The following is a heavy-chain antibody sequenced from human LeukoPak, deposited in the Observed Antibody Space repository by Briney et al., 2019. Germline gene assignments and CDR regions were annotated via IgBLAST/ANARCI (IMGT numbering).Heavy chain of an antibody. V-gene: IGHV3-21*01. CDR2: ISSSSSYI. D-gene: IGHD2-2*01. Sequence: PGGSLRLSCAASGFTFSSYSMNWVRQAPGKGLEWVSSISSSSSYIYYADSVKGRFTISRDNAKNSLYLQMNSLRAEDTAVYYCARGPPSVPAAMFYAFDIWGQGTMVTVSS. J-gene: IGHJ3*02. CDR3: ARGPPSVPAAMFYAFDI. CDR1: GFTFSSYS.